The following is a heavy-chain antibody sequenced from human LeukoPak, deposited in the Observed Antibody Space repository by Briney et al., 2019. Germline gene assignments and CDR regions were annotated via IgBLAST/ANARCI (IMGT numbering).Heavy chain of an antibody. Sequence: PGGSLRLSCAASGFTFSSYAMSWVRQAPGKGLEWVSAISGSGGSTYYADSVKGRFTISRDNSKNTLYLQMNSLRAEDTAVYYCAKCVESYDFWSGYHLNWFDPWGQGTLVTVSS. CDR1: GFTFSSYA. D-gene: IGHD3-3*01. CDR2: ISGSGGST. V-gene: IGHV3-23*01. J-gene: IGHJ5*02. CDR3: AKCVESYDFWSGYHLNWFDP.